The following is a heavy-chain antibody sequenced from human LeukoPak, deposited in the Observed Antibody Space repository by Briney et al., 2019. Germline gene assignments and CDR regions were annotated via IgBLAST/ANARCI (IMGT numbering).Heavy chain of an antibody. CDR3: ARALILVRPHAITMDVLGY. CDR2: IGISSGNT. Sequence: GGSLRLSCAASGFPFNEYSMNWVRQAPGKGLEWISYIGISSGNTKYADSVKGRFTISGDNAKKSLYLQMNSLRVEDTAVYYCARALILVRPHAITMDVLGYWGQGTLVTVSS. J-gene: IGHJ4*02. V-gene: IGHV3-11*06. CDR1: GFPFNEYS. D-gene: IGHD3-10*01.